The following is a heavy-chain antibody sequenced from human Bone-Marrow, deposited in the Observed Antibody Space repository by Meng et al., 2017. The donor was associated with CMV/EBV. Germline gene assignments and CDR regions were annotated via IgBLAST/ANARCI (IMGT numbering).Heavy chain of an antibody. Sequence: GSLRLFCTVSGGSISSSNYYWGWIRKPPGKGLEWIGSIYSGGNTYYNPSLMTRVTISVDKSKNQFSLKLSSVTAADTAVYYCRSYFDSSGYYPSVDFWGQGTLVTVSS. CDR2: IYSGGNT. CDR3: RSYFDSSGYYPSVDF. V-gene: IGHV4-39*01. CDR1: GGSISSSNYY. D-gene: IGHD3-22*01. J-gene: IGHJ4*02.